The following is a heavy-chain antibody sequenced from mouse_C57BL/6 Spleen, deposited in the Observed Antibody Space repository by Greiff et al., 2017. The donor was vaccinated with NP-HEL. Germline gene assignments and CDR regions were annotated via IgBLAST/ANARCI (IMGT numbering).Heavy chain of an antibody. CDR3: ARDAWMDY. CDR1: GFTFSDFY. Sequence: EVKVVESGGGLVQSGRSLRLSCATSGFTFSDFYMEWVRQAPGKGLEWLAASRNKANDYTTEYSASVKGRFIVSRDTSQSILYLQMNALRAEDTAIYYCARDAWMDYWGQGTSVTVSS. V-gene: IGHV7-1*01. J-gene: IGHJ4*01. CDR2: SRNKANDYTT.